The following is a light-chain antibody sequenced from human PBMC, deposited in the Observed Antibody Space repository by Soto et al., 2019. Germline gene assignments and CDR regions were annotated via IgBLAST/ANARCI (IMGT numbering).Light chain of an antibody. CDR1: QSVSKY. Sequence: EIVLTQSPATLSLSPGDSATLSCRASQSVSKYLAWYQQKPGQAPRLLIYDTSDRATGIPARFSGSGSGTDFTLTISSLEPEDFAVYYCQQRSNWPFTFGGGTKVDNK. J-gene: IGKJ4*01. CDR2: DTS. V-gene: IGKV3-11*01. CDR3: QQRSNWPFT.